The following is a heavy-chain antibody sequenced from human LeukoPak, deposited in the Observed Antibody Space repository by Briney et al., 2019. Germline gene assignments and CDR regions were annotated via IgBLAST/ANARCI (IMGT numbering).Heavy chain of an antibody. CDR1: GYSISSGYY. Sequence: SETLSLTCTVSGYSISSGYYWGWFRQTPGRGLEWIASISHSGSPYYNPSLKSRVTITEDLSRNVFSLTLNSVTAADAAVYYCAREGRENIAIGVDWGQGALVTVSS. V-gene: IGHV4-38-2*02. CDR2: ISHSGSP. D-gene: IGHD3-16*02. CDR3: AREGRENIAIGVD. J-gene: IGHJ4*02.